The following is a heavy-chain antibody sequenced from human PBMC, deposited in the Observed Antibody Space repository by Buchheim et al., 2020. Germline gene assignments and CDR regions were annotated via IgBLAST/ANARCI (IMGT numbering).Heavy chain of an antibody. CDR3: ARDRVGPTDY. D-gene: IGHD1-26*01. CDR2: INPNSGAT. Sequence: QVQLVQSGAEVKRSGASVKVSCRTSGYSFIDYYIHWVRQAPGQGLEWMGRINPNSGATDYARQFRGRVTLTRDTSINTAYMEVTGLTFDDTALYYCARDRVGPTDYWGQG. J-gene: IGHJ4*02. CDR1: GYSFIDYY. V-gene: IGHV1-2*06.